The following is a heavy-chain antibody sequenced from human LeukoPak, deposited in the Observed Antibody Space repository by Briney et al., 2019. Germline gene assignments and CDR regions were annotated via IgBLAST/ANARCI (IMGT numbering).Heavy chain of an antibody. CDR2: ISGSGGST. CDR1: GFTFSSYG. Sequence: PGGTLRLSCAASGFTFSSYGMSWVRQAPGKGLEWVSAISGSGGSTYYADSVKGRLTISRDNSKNTLYLQMNSLRAEDTAVYYCARDTYYYDSSGYYPKIGSDYWGQGTLVTVSS. D-gene: IGHD3-22*01. V-gene: IGHV3-23*01. J-gene: IGHJ4*02. CDR3: ARDTYYYDSSGYYPKIGSDY.